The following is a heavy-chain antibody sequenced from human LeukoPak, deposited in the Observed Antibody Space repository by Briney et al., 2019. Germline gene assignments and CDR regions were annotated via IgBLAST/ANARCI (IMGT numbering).Heavy chain of an antibody. CDR1: GYTFTGYY. D-gene: IGHD1-26*01. CDR3: ARESAGRAFDI. J-gene: IGHJ3*02. Sequence: GASVKVSCKASGYTFTGYYMHWVRQAPGQGLEWMGWINPNSGGTNYAQKFQGRVTITRNTSISTAYMELSSLRSEDTAVYYCARESAGRAFDIWGQGTMVTVSS. V-gene: IGHV1-2*02. CDR2: INPNSGGT.